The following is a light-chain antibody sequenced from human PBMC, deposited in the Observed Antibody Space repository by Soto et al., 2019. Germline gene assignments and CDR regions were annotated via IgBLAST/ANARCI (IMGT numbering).Light chain of an antibody. CDR2: DAS. CDR3: QQRDIWPWT. J-gene: IGKJ1*01. Sequence: EIVLTQPPATLSLSPGERATLSCWASQSVNRYLVWYQQKLGQAPRLLMYDASKRATGIPARFSGSGSGTDFTLTISSLEPEDFAVYYCQQRDIWPWTLGQGTKVDIK. CDR1: QSVNRY. V-gene: IGKV3-11*01.